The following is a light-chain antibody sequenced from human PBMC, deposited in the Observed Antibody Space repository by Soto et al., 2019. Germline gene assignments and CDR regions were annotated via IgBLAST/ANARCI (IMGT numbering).Light chain of an antibody. V-gene: IGLV2-14*03. CDR2: DVT. CDR1: GSDIGSYNY. CDR3: HSYTSASTHV. Sequence: QSVLTQPASVSGSPGQSITISCTGTGSDIGSYNYVSWYQHHPGKVPKFIIYDVTNRPSGVSDRFSGSKSGNTASLTISGLQAEDEADYYCHSYTSASTHVFGPGNKVTVL. J-gene: IGLJ1*01.